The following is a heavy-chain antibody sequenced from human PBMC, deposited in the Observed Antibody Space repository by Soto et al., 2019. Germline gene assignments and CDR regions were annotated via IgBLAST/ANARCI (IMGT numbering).Heavy chain of an antibody. J-gene: IGHJ4*02. Sequence: GGSLRLSCAASGFTFSSCAMSWVRQAPGKGLEWVSAISGSGGSTYYADSVKGRFTISRDNSKNTLYLQMNSLRAEDTAVYYCAKSGGYYYDSSGSLDYWGQGTLVTVSS. V-gene: IGHV3-23*01. D-gene: IGHD3-22*01. CDR2: ISGSGGST. CDR3: AKSGGYYYDSSGSLDY. CDR1: GFTFSSCA.